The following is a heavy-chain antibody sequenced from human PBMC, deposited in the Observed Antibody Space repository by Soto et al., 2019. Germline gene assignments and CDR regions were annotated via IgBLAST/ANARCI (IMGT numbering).Heavy chain of an antibody. D-gene: IGHD1-26*01. Sequence: SETLSLTCAVYGGSFSGYYWSWIRQPPGKGLEWIGEINHSGSTNYNPSLKSRVTISVDTSKNQFSLKLSSVTAADTAVYYCARARAYYSFDYWGQGTLVTVSS. CDR2: INHSGST. CDR1: GGSFSGYY. V-gene: IGHV4-34*01. J-gene: IGHJ4*02. CDR3: ARARAYYSFDY.